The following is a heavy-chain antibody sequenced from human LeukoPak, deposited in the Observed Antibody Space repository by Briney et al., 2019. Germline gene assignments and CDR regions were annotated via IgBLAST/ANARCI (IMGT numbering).Heavy chain of an antibody. CDR2: INPNSGGT. CDR1: GYTFTGYY. V-gene: IGHV1-2*02. CDR3: ARGGERRGYSGYDYAWNYGMDV. J-gene: IGHJ6*02. Sequence: ASVTVSCKASGYTFTGYYMHWVRQAPGQGLEWMGWINPNSGGTNYAQKFQGRVTMTRDTSISTAYMELSRLRSDDTAVYYCARGGERRGYSGYDYAWNYGMDVWGQGTTVTVSS. D-gene: IGHD5-12*01.